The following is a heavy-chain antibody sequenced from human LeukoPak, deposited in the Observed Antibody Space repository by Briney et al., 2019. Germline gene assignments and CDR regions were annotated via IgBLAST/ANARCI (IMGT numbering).Heavy chain of an antibody. J-gene: IGHJ3*02. Sequence: GGSLRLSCAASGFTFDNAWMNWVRQAPGKGLEWVGRIKSKTDGGTTDYAAPVKGRFTISRDDSKNTLYLQMNSLKTEDTAVYYCTRGLFGAVNDVFDIWGQGTMVTVSS. CDR2: IKSKTDGGTT. V-gene: IGHV3-15*01. CDR1: GFTFDNAW. D-gene: IGHD3-3*01. CDR3: TRGLFGAVNDVFDI.